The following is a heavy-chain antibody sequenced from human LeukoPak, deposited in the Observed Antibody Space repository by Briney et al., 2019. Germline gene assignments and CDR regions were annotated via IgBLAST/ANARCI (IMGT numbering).Heavy chain of an antibody. D-gene: IGHD3-16*01. V-gene: IGHV1-8*01. CDR1: GYTFTSYD. Sequence: ASXXVSCKASGYTFTSYDINWVRQATGQGREWMGWMNPNSGNTGYAQKFQGGVTITRNTSIRTAYMELSSLRSEDTAVYYCARGVIVLGWGYYYYYMDVWGKGTTVTVSS. CDR3: ARGVIVLGWGYYYYYMDV. CDR2: MNPNSGNT. J-gene: IGHJ6*03.